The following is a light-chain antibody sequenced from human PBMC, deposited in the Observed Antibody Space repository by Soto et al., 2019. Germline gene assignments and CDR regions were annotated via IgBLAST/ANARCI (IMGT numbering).Light chain of an antibody. CDR3: SSYTSSSTLV. CDR2: EVS. CDR1: SSDVGGYNY. J-gene: IGLJ1*01. Sequence: QSVLTQPASVSGSPGQSITISCTGTSSDVGGYNYVSWYQQHPGKAPKLMIYEVSNRPSGVSNRFSGSKSGNTAYLTISGLQAEDEADYYCSSYTSSSTLVFGTGTELTVL. V-gene: IGLV2-14*01.